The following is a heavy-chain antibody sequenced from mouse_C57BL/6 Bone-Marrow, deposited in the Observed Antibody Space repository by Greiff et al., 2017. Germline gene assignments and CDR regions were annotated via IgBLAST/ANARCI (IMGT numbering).Heavy chain of an antibody. D-gene: IGHD2-4*01. V-gene: IGHV1-19*01. J-gene: IGHJ4*01. Sequence: VQLQQSGPVLVKPGASVKMSCKASGYTFTDYYMNWVKQSHGKSLEWIGVINPYNGGTSYNQKFKGKATLTVDKSSSTAYMELNSLTSEDSAVYYCARVYYDYHYAMDYWGQGTSVTVSS. CDR1: GYTFTDYY. CDR2: INPYNGGT. CDR3: ARVYYDYHYAMDY.